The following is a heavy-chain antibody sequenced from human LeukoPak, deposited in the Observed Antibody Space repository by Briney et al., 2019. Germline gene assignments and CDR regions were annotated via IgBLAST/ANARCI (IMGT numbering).Heavy chain of an antibody. CDR1: GSSVSTINSY. D-gene: IGHD3-9*01. Sequence: SETLSLTCTVSGSSVSTINSYWGWIRQPPGKGLEWIGNVYYSVRANYSPSLKSRVTMSVDTSKNRFSLKMTSVTAADTAVYFCARLRKGRYFDYFFEYWGQGTLVTVSS. CDR2: VYYSVRA. CDR3: ARLRKGRYFDYFFEY. J-gene: IGHJ4*02. V-gene: IGHV4-39*02.